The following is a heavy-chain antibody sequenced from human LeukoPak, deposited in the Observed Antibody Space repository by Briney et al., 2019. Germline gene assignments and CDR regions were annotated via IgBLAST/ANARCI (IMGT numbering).Heavy chain of an antibody. J-gene: IGHJ4*02. CDR2: ISGSGGST. CDR3: AKFTAPFGSSPFDY. Sequence: GGSLRLSFASSGFTFSSYAMSWVRQAPGKGLEWVSAISGSGGSTYYADSVKGRFTISRDNSKNTLYLQMNSLRAEDTAVYYCAKFTAPFGSSPFDYWGQGTLVTVSS. V-gene: IGHV3-23*01. D-gene: IGHD6-6*01. CDR1: GFTFSSYA.